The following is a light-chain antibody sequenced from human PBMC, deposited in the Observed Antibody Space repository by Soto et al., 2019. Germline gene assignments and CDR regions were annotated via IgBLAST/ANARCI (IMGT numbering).Light chain of an antibody. Sequence: DIQMTQSPSSLSASVGDRVTITCRASQSISSYLNWYHQKPGKAPKLLIYYASSLQSGVPSRFSGSGSGTDFTLTISSLQPEDFATYYCQQSYTTPWTFGQGTKVEIK. CDR1: QSISSY. CDR3: QQSYTTPWT. J-gene: IGKJ1*01. V-gene: IGKV1-39*01. CDR2: YAS.